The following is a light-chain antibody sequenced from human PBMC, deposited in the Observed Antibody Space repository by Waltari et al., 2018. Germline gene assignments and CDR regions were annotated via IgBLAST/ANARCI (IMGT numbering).Light chain of an antibody. Sequence: QSVLTQPPSVSGTPGQRVTISCSGSNSNIGGNFVNWYQQLPGKAPKLLIYNDNQGPSGVPDRFSASKSGTSAALASTGLQSEDEADYYCAVWDDSLGGVFGGGTKLTVL. V-gene: IGLV1-44*01. CDR3: AVWDDSLGGV. J-gene: IGLJ3*02. CDR2: NDN. CDR1: NSNIGGNF.